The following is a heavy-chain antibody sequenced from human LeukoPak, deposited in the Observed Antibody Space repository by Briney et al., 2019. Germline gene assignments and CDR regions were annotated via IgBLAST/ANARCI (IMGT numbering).Heavy chain of an antibody. CDR1: GFTFDDYA. D-gene: IGHD7-27*01. J-gene: IGHJ4*02. CDR3: ARELSNWGSPLY. CDR2: ISWNSGSI. Sequence: PGGSLRLSCAASGFTFDDYAMHWVRQAPGKGLEWVSGISWNSGSIGYADSVKGRFTISRDNAKNSLYLQMNSLRAEDTALYYCARELSNWGSPLYWGQGTLVTVSS. V-gene: IGHV3-9*01.